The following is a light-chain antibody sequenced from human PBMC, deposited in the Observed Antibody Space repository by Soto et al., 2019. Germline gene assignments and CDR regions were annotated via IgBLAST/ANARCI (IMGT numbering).Light chain of an antibody. J-gene: IGLJ2*01. Sequence: QSVLTQPASVSGSPGQSITISCTGTSSDVGGYNYVSWYQQHPGKAPKLMIYDVSNRPSGVSNRFSGSKSGNTASLTISGLQAEDEADYCCSSYTSSNVVFGGGTKLTVL. CDR2: DVS. CDR1: SSDVGGYNY. V-gene: IGLV2-14*01. CDR3: SSYTSSNVV.